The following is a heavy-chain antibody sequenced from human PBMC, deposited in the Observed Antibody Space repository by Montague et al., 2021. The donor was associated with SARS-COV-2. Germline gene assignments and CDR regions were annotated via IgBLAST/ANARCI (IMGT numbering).Heavy chain of an antibody. V-gene: IGHV3-30*04. Sequence: SLRLSCAASGFTFNSYAMHWVRQAPGKGLEWVAVISYDGSNKYYADSVKGRFTISRDNSKNTLYLQMNSLRAEDTAVYYCARDIMRSSSWPYGMDVWGQGTTVTVSS. J-gene: IGHJ6*02. CDR3: ARDIMRSSSWPYGMDV. D-gene: IGHD6-13*01. CDR1: GFTFNSYA. CDR2: ISYDGSNK.